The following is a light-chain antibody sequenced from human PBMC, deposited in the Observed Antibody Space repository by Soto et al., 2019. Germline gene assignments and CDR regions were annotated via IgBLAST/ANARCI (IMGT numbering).Light chain of an antibody. V-gene: IGKV3-20*01. CDR2: GAS. CDR3: QQANSYPWT. J-gene: IGKJ1*01. Sequence: EIVLTQSPGTLSLSPGERATLSCRASQSLSSSYLVWYQQKPGQAPRLLIYGASSRATGIPDRFSGSGSGTDFTLTISSLQPEDFATYYCQQANSYPWTFGQGTKVDIK. CDR1: QSLSSSY.